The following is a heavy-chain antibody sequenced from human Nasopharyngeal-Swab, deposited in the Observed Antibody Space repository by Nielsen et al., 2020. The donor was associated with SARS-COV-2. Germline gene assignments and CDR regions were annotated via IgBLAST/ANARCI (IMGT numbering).Heavy chain of an antibody. CDR3: ARSNKYYDFWSGYYSGGYFDY. Sequence: SETLSLTCAVYGGSFSGYYWSWIRQPPGKGLEWIGEINHSGSTNYNPSLKNRVTISVDTSKNQFSLKLSSVTAADTAVYYCARSNKYYDFWSGYYSGGYFDYWGQGTLVTVSS. J-gene: IGHJ4*02. CDR1: GGSFSGYY. D-gene: IGHD3-3*01. V-gene: IGHV4-34*01. CDR2: INHSGST.